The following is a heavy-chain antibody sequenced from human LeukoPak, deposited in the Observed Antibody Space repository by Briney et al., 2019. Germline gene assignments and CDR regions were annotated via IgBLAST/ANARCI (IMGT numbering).Heavy chain of an antibody. CDR1: GFTFDDYA. CDR2: ISWNSGSI. J-gene: IGHJ4*02. CDR3: AKGPSSGWYWYYFDY. V-gene: IGHV3-9*01. Sequence: PGRSLRLSCAASGFTFDDYAMHWVRQAPGKGLEWVSGISWNSGSIGYADSVKGRFTISRDNAKNSLYLQRNSLRAEDTALYYCAKGPSSGWYWYYFDYWGQGTLVTVSS. D-gene: IGHD6-19*01.